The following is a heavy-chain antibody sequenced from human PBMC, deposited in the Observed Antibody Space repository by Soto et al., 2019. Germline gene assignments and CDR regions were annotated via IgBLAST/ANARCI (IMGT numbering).Heavy chain of an antibody. CDR1: VFTFSSYG. CDR2: IWYDGRNK. CDR3: AREVRRTYYYDSSSYDQYNWFDP. D-gene: IGHD3-22*01. J-gene: IGHJ5*02. Sequence: GPLRLSCAASVFTFSSYGMHWVRQAPGKGLEWVAVIWYDGRNKYYADYVKGRFTISRDNSKNTLYLQINNLGAGDTAVDNCAREVRRTYYYDSSSYDQYNWFDPWRQGTLVTVPS. V-gene: IGHV3-33*01.